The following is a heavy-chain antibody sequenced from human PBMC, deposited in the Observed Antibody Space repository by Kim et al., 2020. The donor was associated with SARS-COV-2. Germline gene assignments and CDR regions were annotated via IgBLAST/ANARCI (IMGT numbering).Heavy chain of an antibody. Sequence: SVKVSCKASGGTFSSYAISWVRQAPGQGLDWMGGIIPIFGTANYAPKFQGRVTITADESTSTAYMELSSLRSEDTAVYYCARGSSSSSWYDHWYFDLWGRGTLVTVSS. V-gene: IGHV1-69*13. CDR2: IIPIFGTA. CDR3: ARGSSSSSWYDHWYFDL. D-gene: IGHD6-13*01. J-gene: IGHJ2*01. CDR1: GGTFSSYA.